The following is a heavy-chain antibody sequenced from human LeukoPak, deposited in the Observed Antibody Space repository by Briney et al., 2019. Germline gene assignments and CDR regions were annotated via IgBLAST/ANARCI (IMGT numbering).Heavy chain of an antibody. V-gene: IGHV1-2*02. Sequence: AASVTVSCKASGYTFTGYYMHWVRQAPGQGLEWMGWINPNSGGTNYAQKFQGRVTMTRDTSISTAYMELSRLRSDDTAVYYCARLVLSFGELLYIDYWGQGTLVTVSS. CDR1: GYTFTGYY. CDR3: ARLVLSFGELLYIDY. D-gene: IGHD3-10*01. J-gene: IGHJ4*02. CDR2: INPNSGGT.